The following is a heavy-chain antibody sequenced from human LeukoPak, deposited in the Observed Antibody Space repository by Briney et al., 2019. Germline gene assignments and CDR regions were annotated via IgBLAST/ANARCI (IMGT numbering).Heavy chain of an antibody. CDR1: GFTFSSYG. CDR2: IWYDGSNK. Sequence: GGSLRLSCAASGFTFSSYGMHWVRQAPGKGLEWVAVIWYDGSNKYYADSAKGRFTISRDNSKNTLYLQMNSLRAEDTAVYYCAKDFHSYSSSPYYFDYWGQGTLVTVSS. CDR3: AKDFHSYSSSPYYFDY. D-gene: IGHD6-13*01. V-gene: IGHV3-33*06. J-gene: IGHJ4*02.